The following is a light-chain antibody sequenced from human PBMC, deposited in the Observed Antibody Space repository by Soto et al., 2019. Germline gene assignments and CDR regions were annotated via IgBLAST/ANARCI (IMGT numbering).Light chain of an antibody. CDR2: GAY. CDR1: QRVSSSQ. V-gene: IGKV3-20*01. Sequence: EVVLTQSPGTLSLSPGERATVSCRATQRVSSSQLARYQQKPGQAPRLRIYGAYSMATGIPDSFSGSASGTYFTLTISSLEPEDFPVYYCHQLRTFGQGTKLQIK. J-gene: IGKJ2*01. CDR3: HQLRT.